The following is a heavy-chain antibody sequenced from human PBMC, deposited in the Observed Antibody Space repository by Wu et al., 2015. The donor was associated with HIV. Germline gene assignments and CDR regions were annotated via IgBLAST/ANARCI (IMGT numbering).Heavy chain of an antibody. V-gene: IGHV1-69*05. CDR2: ITSLSGTT. Sequence: QVQLVQSGAEVKKPGSSVKVSCKTSGGTLNNYSFNWVRQAPGQGLEWMGGITSLSGTTTYAQRFQDKITITTDESTGTAYMEVKTLRQDDTAMYYCATDANGVGMVLPKDAFDIWGPRGQWSPCLQ. D-gene: IGHD1-14*01. CDR3: ATDANGVGMVLPKDAFDI. J-gene: IGHJ3*02. CDR1: GGTLNNYS.